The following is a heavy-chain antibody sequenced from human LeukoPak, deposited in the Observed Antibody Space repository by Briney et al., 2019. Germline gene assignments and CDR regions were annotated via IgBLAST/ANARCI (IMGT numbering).Heavy chain of an antibody. V-gene: IGHV1-46*01. D-gene: IGHD3-10*01. CDR3: ARDTIWGRGSYLDV. CDR1: GYTFTSYG. CDR2: INPITGST. J-gene: IGHJ2*01. Sequence: ASVKVSCKASGYTFTSYGISWVRQAPGEGLEWMGIINPITGSTNYAQKFQGTVTMTRDTSTSTVYMDLRSLRSEDTAVYYCARDTIWGRGSYLDVWGRGTLVTVSS.